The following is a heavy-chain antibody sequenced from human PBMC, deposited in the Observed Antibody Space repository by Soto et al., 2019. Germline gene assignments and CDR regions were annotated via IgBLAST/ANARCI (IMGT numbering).Heavy chain of an antibody. Sequence: QVQLVQSGAEVKKPGSSVKVSCQASGVTFSSAAISWVRQAPGLGPEWMGGIIPVFGRANYAQNFQGRLTITADESTDTAYMELSSLKSEDTAVYYCARGPLYYDTSGSRRYKWFDPWGQGTLVTVSS. D-gene: IGHD3-22*01. CDR3: ARGPLYYDTSGSRRYKWFDP. V-gene: IGHV1-69*12. CDR2: IIPVFGRA. J-gene: IGHJ5*02. CDR1: GVTFSSAA.